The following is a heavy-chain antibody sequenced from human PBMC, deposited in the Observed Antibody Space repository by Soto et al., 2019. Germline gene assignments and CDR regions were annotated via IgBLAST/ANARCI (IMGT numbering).Heavy chain of an antibody. CDR1: GGSISSYY. CDR3: VRGSVAGIRFDP. D-gene: IGHD6-19*01. CDR2: IYYSGST. Sequence: SETLSLTCTVSGGSISSYYWSWIRQPPGKGLEWIGYIYYSGSTNYNPSLKSRVAISVDTSKNQFSLKLSSVTAADTAVYYCVRGSVAGIRFDPWGKGTLVTVSS. V-gene: IGHV4-59*01. J-gene: IGHJ5*02.